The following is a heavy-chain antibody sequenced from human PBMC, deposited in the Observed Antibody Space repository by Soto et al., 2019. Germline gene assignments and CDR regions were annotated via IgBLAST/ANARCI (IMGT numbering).Heavy chain of an antibody. Sequence: QVHLVQSGLEVRKPGASVRLSCKASGHTFTSHGISWVRQAPGQGLEWVGWISPFNGRRDIGDSFQGRVSMSTDTGSAYMEVRGLRFDDTAIYFCGRCIQPSVPSATDVWGQGTTVIVSS. CDR2: ISPFNGRR. CDR3: GRCIQPSVPSATDV. V-gene: IGHV1-18*01. J-gene: IGHJ6*02. D-gene: IGHD1-1*01. CDR1: GHTFTSHG.